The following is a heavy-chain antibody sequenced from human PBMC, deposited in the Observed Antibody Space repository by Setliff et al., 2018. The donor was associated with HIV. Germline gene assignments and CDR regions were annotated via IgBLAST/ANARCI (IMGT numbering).Heavy chain of an antibody. CDR2: ISSNGGST. CDR3: ARDHSIGVPIAAAGTGGAFDI. D-gene: IGHD6-13*01. J-gene: IGHJ3*02. V-gene: IGHV3-64*02. Sequence: PGGSLRLSCAASGFTFSSYAMHWVRQAPGKGLEYVSAISSNGGSTYYADSVKGRFTISRDNSKNTLYLQMGSLRAEDMAVYYCARDHSIGVPIAAAGTGGAFDICGQGTMVTVSS. CDR1: GFTFSSYA.